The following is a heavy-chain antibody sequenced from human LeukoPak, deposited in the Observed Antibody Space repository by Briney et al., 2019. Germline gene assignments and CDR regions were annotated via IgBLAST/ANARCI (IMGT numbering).Heavy chain of an antibody. J-gene: IGHJ6*03. CDR1: GGSFKGYY. CDR3: ASHRLYYHYMDV. CDR2: INPGGST. Sequence: SETLSLTCAVYGGSFKGYYWSWIRQPPAKGLEWIGEINPGGSTNYNASLKGRVAISADTSKNRFSLELSSVTAADTAVYYCASHRLYYHYMDVWGKGTTVTVSS. V-gene: IGHV4-34*01.